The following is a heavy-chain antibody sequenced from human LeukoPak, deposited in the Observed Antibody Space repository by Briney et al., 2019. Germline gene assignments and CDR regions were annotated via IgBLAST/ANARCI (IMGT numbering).Heavy chain of an antibody. CDR1: GFTFNSYA. D-gene: IGHD2-21*01. J-gene: IGHJ4*02. Sequence: GGSLRLSCAASGFTFNSYAMSWVRQAPGQGLEWVSGISGSGGDTYYAGSVKGRFTISRDNSKNALYLQMNSLRADDTAVYYCAKGHLSILFPFDSWGQGTPVTVSS. CDR3: AKGHLSILFPFDS. CDR2: ISGSGGDT. V-gene: IGHV3-23*01.